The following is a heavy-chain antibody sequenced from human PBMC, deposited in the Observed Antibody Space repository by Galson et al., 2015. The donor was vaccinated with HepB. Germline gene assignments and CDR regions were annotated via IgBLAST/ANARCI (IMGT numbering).Heavy chain of an antibody. CDR3: ARDLGSGDAFDI. J-gene: IGHJ3*02. D-gene: IGHD2-15*01. V-gene: IGHV3-20*04. CDR2: INWNGGST. CDR1: GFTFDDYG. Sequence: SLRLSCAASGFTFDDYGMSWVRQAPGKGLEWVSGINWNGGSTGYADSVKGRFTISRDNAKNSLYLQMNSLRAEDTAVYYCARDLGSGDAFDIWGQGTMVTVSS.